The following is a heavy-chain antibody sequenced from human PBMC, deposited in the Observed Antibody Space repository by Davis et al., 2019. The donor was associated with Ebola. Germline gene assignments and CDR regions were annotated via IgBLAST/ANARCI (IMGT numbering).Heavy chain of an antibody. CDR1: GYSISSGYY. Sequence: PGGSLRLSCTVSGYSISSGYYWGWIRQPPGKGLEWIGSIYHSGSTYYNPSLKSRVTISVDTSKNQFSLKLSSVTAADTAVYYCARHSLFGNRCGGDCYSGDGWGQGTLVTVSS. D-gene: IGHD2-21*02. CDR3: ARHSLFGNRCGGDCYSGDG. V-gene: IGHV4-38-2*02. J-gene: IGHJ4*02. CDR2: IYHSGST.